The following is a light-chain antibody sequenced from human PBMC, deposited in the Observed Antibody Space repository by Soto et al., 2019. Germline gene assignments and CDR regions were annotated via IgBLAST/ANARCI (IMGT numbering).Light chain of an antibody. CDR1: QTVSSNF. V-gene: IGKV3-20*01. J-gene: IGKJ3*01. CDR2: GAS. CDR3: QQYTTSPFT. Sequence: EIVLTQSPGTLPLSPGDRATLSCSASQTVSSNFLAWYQQRPAQAPRLLIHGASTRATGITDRFSGSVSGTDFTLIISGLEPEDFALYYCQQYTTSPFTFGPGTKVDIK.